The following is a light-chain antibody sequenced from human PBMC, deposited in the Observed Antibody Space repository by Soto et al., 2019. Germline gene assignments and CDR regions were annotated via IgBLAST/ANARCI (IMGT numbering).Light chain of an antibody. Sequence: DTQMTQSPSTLSGSVGDRVTITCRASQTISSWLAWYQQKPGKAPKLLIYDASSLESGVPSRFSGSGSGTEFTLTISSLQPDDFATYYCQQYNSYPRTFGPGTKVDIK. CDR3: QQYNSYPRT. J-gene: IGKJ3*01. CDR1: QTISSW. V-gene: IGKV1-5*01. CDR2: DAS.